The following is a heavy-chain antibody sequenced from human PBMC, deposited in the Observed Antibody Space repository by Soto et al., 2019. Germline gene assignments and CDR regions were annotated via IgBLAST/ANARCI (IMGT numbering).Heavy chain of an antibody. CDR3: ARLYSTSTVSRWFDP. CDR2: INSGSTSI. J-gene: IGHJ5*02. V-gene: IGHV3-48*02. D-gene: IGHD6-13*01. CDR1: GFIFSTYS. Sequence: GGSLRLSCAASGFIFSTYSMNWVRQAPGKGLEWISFINSGSTSIYYADSVRGRFTIPRDNAANSLFLQMNSLRDEDTAVYYCARLYSTSTVSRWFDPWGQGTLVTVSS.